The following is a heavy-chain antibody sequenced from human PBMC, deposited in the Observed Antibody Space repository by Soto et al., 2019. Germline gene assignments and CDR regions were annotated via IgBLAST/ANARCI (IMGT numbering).Heavy chain of an antibody. CDR3: AKDAGYSSGWGLDAFDI. V-gene: IGHV3-23*01. J-gene: IGHJ3*02. Sequence: GESLKISCAASGFTFSSYAMSWVRQAPGKGLEWVSAISGSGGSTYYADSVKGRFTISRDNSKNTLYLQMNSLRAEDTAVYYCAKDAGYSSGWGLDAFDIWGQGTMVTVSS. D-gene: IGHD6-19*01. CDR2: ISGSGGST. CDR1: GFTFSSYA.